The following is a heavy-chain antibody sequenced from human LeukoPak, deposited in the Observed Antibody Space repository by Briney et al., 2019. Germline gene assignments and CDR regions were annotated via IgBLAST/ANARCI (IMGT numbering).Heavy chain of an antibody. V-gene: IGHV1-18*04. Sequence: ASVKVSCKSSGYTFTGYYMHWVRQAPGQGLEWLGWISGYNGNTKYAQSLQGRVTMTIDTSTNTAYMELRSLRSDDTAVYYCARDKALLGIFGGYWGQGTMVTVSS. CDR1: GYTFTGYY. J-gene: IGHJ3*01. CDR3: ARDKALLGIFGGY. CDR2: ISGYNGNT. D-gene: IGHD3-3*01.